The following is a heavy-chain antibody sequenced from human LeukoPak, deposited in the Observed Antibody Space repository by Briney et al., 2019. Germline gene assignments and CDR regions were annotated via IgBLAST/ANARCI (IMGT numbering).Heavy chain of an antibody. J-gene: IGHJ4*02. V-gene: IGHV4-39*07. Sequence: SETLSLTCTVSGGSISSTNYYWGWIRQPPGKGLEWIGSIYYSGSTYYNPSLKSRVTISVDTSKKQFSLKLSSVTAADTAVYYCARIPSPWGSYRNHPLDYWGQGTLVAVSS. CDR1: GGSISSTNYY. CDR2: IYYSGST. D-gene: IGHD3-16*02. CDR3: ARIPSPWGSYRNHPLDY.